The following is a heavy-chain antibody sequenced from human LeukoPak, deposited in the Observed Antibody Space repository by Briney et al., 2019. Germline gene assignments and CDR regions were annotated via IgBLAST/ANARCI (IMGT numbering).Heavy chain of an antibody. D-gene: IGHD3-22*01. J-gene: IGHJ4*02. V-gene: IGHV3-23*01. CDR3: AREGTTIVVALDY. Sequence: GGSLRLSCAASGFTFSSYVMSWVRQAPGKGLEWVSGISGSGGSTYYADSVKGRFTISRDNSKNTLYLQMKSLRAEDTAVYYCAREGTTIVVALDYWGQGTLVTVSS. CDR2: ISGSGGST. CDR1: GFTFSSYV.